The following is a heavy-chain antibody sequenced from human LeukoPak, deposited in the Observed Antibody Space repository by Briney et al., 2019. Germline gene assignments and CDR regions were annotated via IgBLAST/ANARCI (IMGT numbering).Heavy chain of an antibody. J-gene: IGHJ4*02. CDR3: ARDLVSRFWSGYYGY. V-gene: IGHV1-69*01. CDR2: IIPIFGTA. Sequence: SVKVSCKASGGTFSSYAISWVRQAPGQGLEWMGGIIPIFGTANCAQKFQGRVTITADESTSTAYMELSSLRSEDTAVYYCARDLVSRFWSGYYGYWGQGTLVTVSS. CDR1: GGTFSSYA. D-gene: IGHD3-3*01.